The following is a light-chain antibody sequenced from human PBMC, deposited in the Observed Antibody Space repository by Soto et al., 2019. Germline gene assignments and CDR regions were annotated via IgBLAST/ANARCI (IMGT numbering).Light chain of an antibody. CDR2: KAS. CDR3: QHYDSFTWT. CDR1: QSISNW. Sequence: DIQITQSPSTLSASVGDRVTITCRASQSISNWLAWYQQKPGKAPKLLIYKASTLESGVPSRFSGSGSGTEFTLTISSLQPDDFATYYCQHYDSFTWTFGQGTKVDIK. J-gene: IGKJ1*01. V-gene: IGKV1-5*03.